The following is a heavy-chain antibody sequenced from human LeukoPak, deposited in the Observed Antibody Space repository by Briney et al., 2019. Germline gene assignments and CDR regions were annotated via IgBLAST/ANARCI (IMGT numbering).Heavy chain of an antibody. CDR2: IYYSGST. CDR1: GGSISSSSYY. Sequence: SETLSLTCTVSGGSISSSSYYWGWIRQPPGKGLEWIGSIYYSGSTYYNPSLKSRVTISVDTSKNQFSLKLSSVTAEDTAVYYCARGMGYDSSGYYYRDFDYWGQGTLVTVSS. CDR3: ARGMGYDSSGYYYRDFDY. J-gene: IGHJ4*02. D-gene: IGHD3-22*01. V-gene: IGHV4-39*07.